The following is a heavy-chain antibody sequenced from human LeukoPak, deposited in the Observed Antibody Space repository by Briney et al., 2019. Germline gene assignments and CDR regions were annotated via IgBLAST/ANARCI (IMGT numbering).Heavy chain of an antibody. V-gene: IGHV4-30-2*01. Sequence: SQTLSLTCAVSGGSISSGGYSWSWIRQPPGKGLEWIGYIYHSGSTYYNPSLKSRVTISVDRSKNQFSLKLSSVTAADTAVYYCARAGPLMVRGVIEVYNWFDPWGQGTLVTVSS. J-gene: IGHJ5*02. CDR2: IYHSGST. D-gene: IGHD3-10*01. CDR3: ARAGPLMVRGVIEVYNWFDP. CDR1: GGSISSGGYS.